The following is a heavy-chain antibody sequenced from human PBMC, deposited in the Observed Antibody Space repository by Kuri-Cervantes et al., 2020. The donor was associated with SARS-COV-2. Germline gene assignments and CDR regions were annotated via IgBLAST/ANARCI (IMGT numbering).Heavy chain of an antibody. Sequence: GSLRLSCTVSGGSISSHYWSWIRQPPGKGLEWIGYIYYSGSTNYNPSLKSRVTISVDTSKNQFSLKLSSVTAEDTAVYYCARVIVGATDYYYYMDVWGKGTTVTVSS. J-gene: IGHJ6*03. V-gene: IGHV4-59*11. D-gene: IGHD1-26*01. CDR2: IYYSGST. CDR3: ARVIVGATDYYYYMDV. CDR1: GGSISSHY.